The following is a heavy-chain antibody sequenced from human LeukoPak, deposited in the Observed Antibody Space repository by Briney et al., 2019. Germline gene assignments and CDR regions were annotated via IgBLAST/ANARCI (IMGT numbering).Heavy chain of an antibody. V-gene: IGHV3-23*01. CDR3: ARDNRVYYDSRGNGY. CDR2: IRGSGGST. CDR1: GFTFSSYA. D-gene: IGHD3-22*01. Sequence: QAGGSLRLSCAASGFTFSSYAMSWVRQAPGKGLEWVSAIRGSGGSTYYADSVKGRFTISRDNAKNSLYLQMNSLRVEDTAVYYCARDNRVYYDSRGNGYWGQGTLVTVSS. J-gene: IGHJ4*02.